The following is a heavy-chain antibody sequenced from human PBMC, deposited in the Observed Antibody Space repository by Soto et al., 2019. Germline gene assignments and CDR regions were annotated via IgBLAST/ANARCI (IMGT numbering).Heavy chain of an antibody. D-gene: IGHD5-12*01. Sequence: SVKVSCKASGFTFTSSAVQWVRQARGQRLEWIGWIVVGSGNTNYAQKFQERVTITRDMSTSTAYMELSSLRSEDTAVYYCAADLVEMATTDYYYGMDVWGQGTRVTVSS. CDR3: AADLVEMATTDYYYGMDV. J-gene: IGHJ6*02. CDR1: GFTFTSSA. CDR2: IVVGSGNT. V-gene: IGHV1-58*01.